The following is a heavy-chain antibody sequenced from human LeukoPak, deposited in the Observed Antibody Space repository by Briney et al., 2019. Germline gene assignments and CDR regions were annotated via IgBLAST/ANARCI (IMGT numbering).Heavy chain of an antibody. CDR3: ARVAAGFDY. D-gene: IGHD6-13*01. CDR1: GFTFSSYG. V-gene: IGHV3-23*01. CDR2: ISGSGGST. Sequence: GGTLRLSCAASGFTFSSYGMSWVRQAPGKGLEWVSAISGSGGSTYYADSVKGRFTISRDDSKNTLYLQMNSLRAEDTALYYCARVAAGFDYWGQGTLVTVSS. J-gene: IGHJ4*02.